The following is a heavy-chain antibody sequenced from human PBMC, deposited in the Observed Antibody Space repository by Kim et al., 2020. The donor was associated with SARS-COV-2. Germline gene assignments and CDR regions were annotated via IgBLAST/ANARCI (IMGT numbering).Heavy chain of an antibody. CDR2: VSSVNGYI. V-gene: IGHV3-21*06. Sequence: GGSLRLSCAASGFTFRSYTINWVRQAPGKGLEWISYVSSVNGYIYYADSVKGRFTSSRDNAKNSVYLQMNSLRAEDTAVYYCTRDSSMVLFDYWGQGTLV. J-gene: IGHJ4*02. CDR1: GFTFRSYT. CDR3: TRDSSMVLFDY. D-gene: IGHD3-10*01.